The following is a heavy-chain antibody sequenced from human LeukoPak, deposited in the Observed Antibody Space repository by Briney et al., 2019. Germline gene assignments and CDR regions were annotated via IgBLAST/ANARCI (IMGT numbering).Heavy chain of an antibody. Sequence: SETLPLTCAVHGGSFSGYDWHWIRQPPGKGLEWIGEVNPSGNTNYNPSLKSRVTISVDTSKNQFSLNLSSVTAADTAVYYCARGVFDGSYFACWGQGTLVTVSS. CDR1: GGSFSGYD. J-gene: IGHJ4*02. CDR3: ARGVFDGSYFAC. V-gene: IGHV4-34*01. D-gene: IGHD1-26*01. CDR2: VNPSGNT.